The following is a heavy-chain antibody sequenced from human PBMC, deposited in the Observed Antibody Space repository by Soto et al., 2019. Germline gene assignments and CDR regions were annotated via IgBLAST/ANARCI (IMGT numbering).Heavy chain of an antibody. CDR1: GGTFSSYA. J-gene: IGHJ6*02. V-gene: IGHV1-69*13. Sequence: SVKVSCKASGGTFSSYAISWVRQAPGQGLEWMGGIIPIFGTANYAQKFQGRVTITADESTSTAYMELSSLRSEDTAVYYCARGDYGSGSYYFYYYGMDVWGQGTTVNVSS. CDR2: IIPIFGTA. CDR3: ARGDYGSGSYYFYYYGMDV. D-gene: IGHD3-10*01.